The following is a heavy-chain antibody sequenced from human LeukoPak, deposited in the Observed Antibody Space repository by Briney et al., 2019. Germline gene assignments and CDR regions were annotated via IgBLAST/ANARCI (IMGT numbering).Heavy chain of an antibody. J-gene: IGHJ6*02. CDR1: GYTFTGHY. Sequence: ASVKVSCKASGYTFTGHYMHWVRQAPGQGLEWMGWINPNSGGTNYAQKFQGRVTMTRDTSISTAYMELSRLRSDDTAVYYCARARKGYGSLDVWGQGTTVTVSS. CDR2: INPNSGGT. V-gene: IGHV1-2*02. CDR3: ARARKGYGSLDV. D-gene: IGHD5-12*01.